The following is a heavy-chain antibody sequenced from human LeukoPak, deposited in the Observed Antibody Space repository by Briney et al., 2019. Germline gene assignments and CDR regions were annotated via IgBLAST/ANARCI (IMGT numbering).Heavy chain of an antibody. CDR2: IFYGGTT. Sequence: PSETLSLTCTVSGGSISSSYYYWGWIRQPPGKGLEWVGHIFYGGTTYYNPSLKSRVTISIDMSRNQFSLRLNSVTAADTAVYYCARERRPHLLWGLDSWGQGTLATVSS. V-gene: IGHV4-39*07. J-gene: IGHJ4*02. CDR1: GGSISSSYYY. D-gene: IGHD3-10*01. CDR3: ARERRPHLLWGLDS.